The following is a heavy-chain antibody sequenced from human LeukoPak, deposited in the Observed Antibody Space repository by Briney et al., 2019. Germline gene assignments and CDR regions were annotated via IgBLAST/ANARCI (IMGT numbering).Heavy chain of an antibody. J-gene: IGHJ4*02. V-gene: IGHV4-34*01. CDR1: GGSFSGYY. CDR3: ARGRQLWLQDY. Sequence: PSETLSLTCAVYGGSFSGYYWSWIRQPPGKGLEWIGEINHSGSTNYNPSLKSRVTISVDTSKNQFSLKLSSVTAADTAVYYCARGRQLWLQDYWGQGTLVTVSS. D-gene: IGHD5-18*01. CDR2: INHSGST.